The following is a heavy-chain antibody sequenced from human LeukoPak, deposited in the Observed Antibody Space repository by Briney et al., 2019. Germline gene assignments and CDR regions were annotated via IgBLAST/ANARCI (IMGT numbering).Heavy chain of an antibody. CDR2: IWYDGSIK. Sequence: PLGALRLSCAASGFTFSYYGMHWVRRAPGKGLEWVAVIWYDGSIKYYADSVKGRFTISRDNSRNTLYLQMSSLRVEDTAVYYCASSFGGAEYYYYGMDVWGKGTTVTVSS. J-gene: IGHJ6*04. CDR1: GFTFSYYG. D-gene: IGHD2-15*01. V-gene: IGHV3-33*01. CDR3: ASSFGGAEYYYYGMDV.